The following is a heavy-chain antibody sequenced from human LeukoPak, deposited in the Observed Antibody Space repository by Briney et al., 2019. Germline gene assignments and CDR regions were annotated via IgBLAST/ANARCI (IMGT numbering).Heavy chain of an antibody. V-gene: IGHV3-33*06. D-gene: IGHD3-3*01. CDR2: IWYDGSNK. CDR1: GFTFSSYG. J-gene: IGHJ6*02. CDR3: AKDDGSGPPRFVLPDYYYGMDV. Sequence: PGGSLRLSCAASGFTFSSYGMHWVRQAPGKGLEWVAVIWYDGSNKYYADSVKGRFTISRDNSKNTLYLQMNSLRAEDTAVYYCAKDDGSGPPRFVLPDYYYGMDVWGQGTTVTVSS.